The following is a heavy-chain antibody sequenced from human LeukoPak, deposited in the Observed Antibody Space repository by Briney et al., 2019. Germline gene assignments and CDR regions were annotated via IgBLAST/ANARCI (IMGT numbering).Heavy chain of an antibody. CDR3: ARDPATHHPDTASDY. CDR1: GFTFSSYA. D-gene: IGHD5-18*01. V-gene: IGHV3-30-3*01. Sequence: GGALRLSCSASGFTFSSYAMPWVRQAPGKVLEWVAVISYDGSNKYYAASVKGRFTISRDNSKNTLYLQMNSLRAEDTAVYYCARDPATHHPDTASDYWGQGTLVAVSS. CDR2: ISYDGSNK. J-gene: IGHJ4*02.